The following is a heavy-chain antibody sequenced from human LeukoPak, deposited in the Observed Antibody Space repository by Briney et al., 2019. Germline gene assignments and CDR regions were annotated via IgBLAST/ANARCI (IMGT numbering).Heavy chain of an antibody. CDR1: GFTFSSYA. CDR2: ISGSGGST. V-gene: IGHV3-23*01. J-gene: IGHJ4*02. D-gene: IGHD3-22*01. CDR3: AKEGPYYYDSSGYYPIDY. Sequence: GGSLRLSCAASGFTFSSYAMSWVRQAPGKGLEWVSAISGSGGSTSYADSVKGRFTISRDNSKNTLYLQMNSLRAEDTAVYYCAKEGPYYYDSSGYYPIDYWGQGTLVTVSS.